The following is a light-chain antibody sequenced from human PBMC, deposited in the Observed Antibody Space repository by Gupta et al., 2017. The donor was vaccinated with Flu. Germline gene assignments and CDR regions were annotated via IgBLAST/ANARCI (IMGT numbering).Light chain of an antibody. Sequence: QSVLAQPPSASGTPGQVVTISCAGSSSNIGSNSVNWYQQVPGTSPNLVIYVSNQRPSGVPDRFAGSKAGTSASLAIRGLQSEDEAEYYCAAWDDSRNGHYVFGTGTKVTVL. CDR2: VSN. CDR1: SSNIGSNS. J-gene: IGLJ1*01. V-gene: IGLV1-44*01. CDR3: AAWDDSRNGHYV.